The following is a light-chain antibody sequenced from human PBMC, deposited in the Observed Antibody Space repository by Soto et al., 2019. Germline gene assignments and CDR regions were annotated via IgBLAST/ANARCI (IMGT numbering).Light chain of an antibody. V-gene: IGKV1-16*01. CDR2: ASF. CDR3: QEYDTYPRT. Sequence: DIQMTQSPSSVSASVGDRVTITCQASQGIRYYLAWFQQQPRKAPKSLIYASFRLQSRVPSRFSASGSWANITLTIASLQPEDFATYYCQEYDTYPRTFGQGTKVEIK. J-gene: IGKJ1*01. CDR1: QGIRYY.